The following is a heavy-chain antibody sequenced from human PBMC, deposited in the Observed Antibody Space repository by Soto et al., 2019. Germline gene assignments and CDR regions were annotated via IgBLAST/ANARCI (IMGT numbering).Heavy chain of an antibody. CDR3: ALPAERHSNYYFDY. V-gene: IGHV1-18*01. D-gene: IGHD4-4*01. CDR1: GYTFTSYG. CDR2: ISAYNGNT. J-gene: IGHJ4*02. Sequence: RASVKVSCKASGYTFTSYGISWVRQAPGQGLEWMGWISAYNGNTNYAQKLQGRVTMTTDTSTSTAYMELRSLRSDDTAVYYCALPAERHSNYYFDYWSQGPLVTVSS.